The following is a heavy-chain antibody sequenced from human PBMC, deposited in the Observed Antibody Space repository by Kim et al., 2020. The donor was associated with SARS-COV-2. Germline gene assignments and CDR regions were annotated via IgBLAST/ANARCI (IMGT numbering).Heavy chain of an antibody. V-gene: IGHV4-4*02. Sequence: SETLSLTCAVSGGSISSSNWWSWVRQPPGKGLEWIGEIYHSGSTNYNPSLKSRVTISVDKSKNQFSLKLSSVTAADTAVYYCARARIKDYYYYGIDVWGQGTTVTVSS. CDR1: GGSISSSNW. J-gene: IGHJ6*02. D-gene: IGHD2-15*01. CDR3: ARARIKDYYYYGIDV. CDR2: IYHSGST.